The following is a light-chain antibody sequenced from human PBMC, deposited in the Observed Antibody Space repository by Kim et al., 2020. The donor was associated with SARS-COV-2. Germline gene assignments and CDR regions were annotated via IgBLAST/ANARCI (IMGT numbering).Light chain of an antibody. CDR1: NIGSKS. Sequence: VSVAPGKTARITCGGNNIGSKSVHWYQQKPGQAPVLVIYYDSDRPSGIPERFSGSNSGNTATLTISRVEGGDEADYYCQVWDSSSDHWVFGGGTQLTVL. CDR3: QVWDSSSDHWV. J-gene: IGLJ3*02. CDR2: YDS. V-gene: IGLV3-21*04.